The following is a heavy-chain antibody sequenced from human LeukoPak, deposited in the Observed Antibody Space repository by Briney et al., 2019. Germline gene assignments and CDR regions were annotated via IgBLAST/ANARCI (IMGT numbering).Heavy chain of an antibody. D-gene: IGHD2-21*01. Sequence: GGSLRLSCAASGFTVSSNYMSWVRQAPGKGLEWVSVIYSGGSTYYADSVKGRFTISRDNSKNTLYLQMNSLRAEDTAVYYCAKDFVSFVDYYGMDVWGQGTTVTVSS. V-gene: IGHV3-66*02. CDR3: AKDFVSFVDYYGMDV. CDR2: IYSGGST. J-gene: IGHJ6*02. CDR1: GFTVSSNY.